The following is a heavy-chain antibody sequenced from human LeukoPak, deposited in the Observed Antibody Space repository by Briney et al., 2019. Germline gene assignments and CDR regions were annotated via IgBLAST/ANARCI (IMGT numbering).Heavy chain of an antibody. Sequence: ASVKVSCKASGYTFTSYYMHWVRQAPGQGLEWMGIVNPSGGSTSYAQKFQGRVTMTSDTSTSTVYMELSSLRSEDTAVYYCASHGSAVGATDFDLWGRGTLVTVSS. CDR2: VNPSGGST. CDR3: ASHGSAVGATDFDL. CDR1: GYTFTSYY. V-gene: IGHV1-46*01. J-gene: IGHJ2*01. D-gene: IGHD1-26*01.